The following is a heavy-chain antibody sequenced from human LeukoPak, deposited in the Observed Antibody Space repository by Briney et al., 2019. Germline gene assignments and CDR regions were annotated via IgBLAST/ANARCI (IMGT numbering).Heavy chain of an antibody. CDR2: ISPGDSDT. Sequence: GESLKISCKGSGYSFTSYWIGWVRQMPGKGLEWMGIISPGDSDTRYSPSFQGQVTISADKSISTAYLQWSSLKASDTAMYYCARRLADCSGGSCYGTRYYFDYWGQGTLVTVSS. V-gene: IGHV5-51*01. J-gene: IGHJ4*02. CDR1: GYSFTSYW. D-gene: IGHD2-15*01. CDR3: ARRLADCSGGSCYGTRYYFDY.